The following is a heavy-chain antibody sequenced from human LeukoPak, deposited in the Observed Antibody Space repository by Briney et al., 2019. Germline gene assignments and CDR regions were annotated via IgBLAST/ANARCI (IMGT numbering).Heavy chain of an antibody. J-gene: IGHJ6*03. Sequence: GGSLRLSCAASGFTFSNVWMSWVRQAPGKGLEWVGRIKNKTDDGTTDYAAPVKDRFTISRDDSKNTLFLQMNSLKTEDTALYYCTGSFGVVIKDHYYYMDVWGKGTTVTVSS. D-gene: IGHD3-3*01. CDR2: IKNKTDDGTT. CDR1: GFTFSNVW. V-gene: IGHV3-15*01. CDR3: TGSFGVVIKDHYYYMDV.